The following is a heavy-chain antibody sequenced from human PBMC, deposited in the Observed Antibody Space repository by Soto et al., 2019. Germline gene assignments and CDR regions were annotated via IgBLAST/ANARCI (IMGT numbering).Heavy chain of an antibody. CDR1: GFTFSSYA. CDR3: AKDPRSGAWDYYYYYMDV. CDR2: ISGSGGST. J-gene: IGHJ6*03. Sequence: GGSLRLSCAASGFTFSSYAMSWVRQAPGKGLEWVSAISGSGGSTYYADSVKGRFTISRDNSKNTLYLQMNSLRAEDTAVYYCAKDPRSGAWDYYYYYMDVWGKGTTVTVSS. V-gene: IGHV3-23*01.